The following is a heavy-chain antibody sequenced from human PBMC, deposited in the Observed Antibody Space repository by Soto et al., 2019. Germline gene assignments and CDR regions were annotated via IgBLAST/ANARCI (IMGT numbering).Heavy chain of an antibody. D-gene: IGHD1-7*01. CDR3: ARDSRITGNTGYYYYGMDV. CDR1: GGTFSSYA. J-gene: IGHJ6*02. Sequence: QVQLVQSGAEVKKPGSSVKVSCKASGGTFSSYAISWVRQAPGQGLEWMGGIIPIFGTANYAQKFQGRVTITADESTSTAYMELSSLRSEDKAVDYCARDSRITGNTGYYYYGMDVWGQGTTVTVSS. V-gene: IGHV1-69*01. CDR2: IIPIFGTA.